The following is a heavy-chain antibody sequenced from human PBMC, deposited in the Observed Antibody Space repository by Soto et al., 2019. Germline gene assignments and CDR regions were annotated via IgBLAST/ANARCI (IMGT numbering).Heavy chain of an antibody. V-gene: IGHV1-18*01. CDR1: GYTFSTYG. J-gene: IGHJ6*02. CDR3: ARCKDFLSGYLRCGMDV. Sequence: QVLLVQSGDELREPGASVRVACKASGYTFSTYGIAWVRQAPGHGPEWMGWISVYNGNTNSAEKVLGRLTMTTDRYTNTAYMDLRRLSSDNTAIYFCARCKDFLSGYLRCGMDVWGQGTKITV. D-gene: IGHD3-3*01. CDR2: ISVYNGNT.